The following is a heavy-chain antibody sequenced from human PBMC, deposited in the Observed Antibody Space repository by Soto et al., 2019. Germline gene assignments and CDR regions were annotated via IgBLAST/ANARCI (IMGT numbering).Heavy chain of an antibody. CDR1: GFTFSSYD. V-gene: IGHV3-13*01. CDR2: IGTAGDT. CDR3: ARQHSSSWAIGTQGVKEPPLDY. Sequence: SLRLSCAASGFTFSSYDMHWVRQATGKGLEWVSAIGTAGDTYYPGSVKGRFTISRENAKNSLYLQMNSLRAEDTAVYYCARQHSSSWAIGTQGVKEPPLDYWGQGTLVTVSS. D-gene: IGHD6-13*01. J-gene: IGHJ4*02.